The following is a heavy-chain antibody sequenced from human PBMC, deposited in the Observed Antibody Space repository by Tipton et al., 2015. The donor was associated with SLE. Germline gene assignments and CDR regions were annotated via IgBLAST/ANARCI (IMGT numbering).Heavy chain of an antibody. D-gene: IGHD1-14*01. CDR1: GFTFDDFT. J-gene: IGHJ4*02. V-gene: IGHV3-74*01. Sequence: GSLRLSCVASGFTFDDFTMHWVRQAPGKGLVWVSRINGDGSDTTYGDSVVGRFTISRDNAKNTLYLQMNSVRVEDTAVYYCARTMTGGYFDYWGQGTLVTVSS. CDR3: ARTMTGGYFDY. CDR2: INGDGSDT.